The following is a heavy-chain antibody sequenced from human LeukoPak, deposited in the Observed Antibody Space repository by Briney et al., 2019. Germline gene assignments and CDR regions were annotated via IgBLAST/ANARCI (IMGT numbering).Heavy chain of an antibody. CDR3: AKMKGATEYYYYAMDV. CDR1: GLTFSSLA. D-gene: IGHD5-24*01. Sequence: QPGGSLRLSCAVSGLTFSSLAMSWVRQAPGKGLEWVSAITGSAGATWYADAVKGRFTISRDNSKNTMYLQMNSLGAEDTALYYCAKMKGATEYYYYAMDVWGKGTMVSVSS. CDR2: ITGSAGAT. V-gene: IGHV3-23*01. J-gene: IGHJ6*04.